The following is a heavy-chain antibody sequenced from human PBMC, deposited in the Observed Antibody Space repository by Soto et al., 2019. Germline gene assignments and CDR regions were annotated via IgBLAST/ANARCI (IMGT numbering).Heavy chain of an antibody. J-gene: IGHJ6*02. CDR2: IYHAGSV. V-gene: IGHV4-38-2*01. CDR1: GYSIGSGYY. CDR3: ARTFDYYGMDV. Sequence: PSETLTLTCAESGYSIGSGYYWAWIRQSPGKGLEWIGSIYHAGSVYYNPSLNGRVALSMDTSKNHFSLKLTSVTAADTAVYYCARTFDYYGMDVWGQGTTVTVPS.